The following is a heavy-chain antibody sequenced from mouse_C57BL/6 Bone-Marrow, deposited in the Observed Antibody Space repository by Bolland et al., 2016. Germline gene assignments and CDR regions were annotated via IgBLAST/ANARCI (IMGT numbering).Heavy chain of an antibody. Sequence: NGGTSYNQKFKGKATLTVDKSSSTAYMELRSLTSEDCAVYYCARRKGFYYYGSSDYWGQGTT. CDR2: NGGT. CDR3: ARRKGFYYYGSSDY. D-gene: IGHD1-1*01. V-gene: IGHV1-26*01. J-gene: IGHJ2*01.